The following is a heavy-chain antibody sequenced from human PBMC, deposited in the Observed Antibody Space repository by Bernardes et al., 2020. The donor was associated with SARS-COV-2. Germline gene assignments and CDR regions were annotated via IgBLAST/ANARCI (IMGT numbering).Heavy chain of an antibody. CDR1: GGSFSGYY. Sequence: SETLSLTCAVYGGSFSGYYWSWIRQPPGKGLEWIGEINHSGSTNYNPSLKSRVTISVDTSKNQFSLKLSSVTAADTAVYYCARARSRCSSTSCYSIFPPRPPRWFDPWGQGTLVTVSS. V-gene: IGHV4-34*01. CDR3: ARARSRCSSTSCYSIFPPRPPRWFDP. CDR2: INHSGST. D-gene: IGHD2-2*01. J-gene: IGHJ5*02.